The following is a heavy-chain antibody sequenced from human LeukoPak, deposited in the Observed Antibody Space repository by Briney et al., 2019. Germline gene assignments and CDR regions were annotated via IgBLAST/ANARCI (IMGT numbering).Heavy chain of an antibody. D-gene: IGHD3-22*01. CDR3: ARVEYYYDSSGYFDC. V-gene: IGHV3-20*04. J-gene: IGHJ4*02. Sequence: GGSLRLSCAASGFTFDDYGMSWVRQAPGKGLEWVSGINWNGGSTGYADSVKGRFTISRDNAKNSLYLQMNSLRAEDTALYYCARVEYYYDSSGYFDCWGQGTLVTVSS. CDR1: GFTFDDYG. CDR2: INWNGGST.